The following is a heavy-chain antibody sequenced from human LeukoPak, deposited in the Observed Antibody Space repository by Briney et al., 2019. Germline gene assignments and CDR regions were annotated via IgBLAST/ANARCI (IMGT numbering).Heavy chain of an antibody. V-gene: IGHV4-34*01. Sequence: PSETLSLTCAVYGGSFSGYYWSWIRQPPGKGLEWIGEINHSGSTNYNPSLKSRVTISVDTSKNQFSLKLSSVTAADTAVYHCARGLNYDSSGYYLDYWGQGTLVTVSS. CDR3: ARGLNYDSSGYYLDY. J-gene: IGHJ4*02. D-gene: IGHD3-22*01. CDR1: GGSFSGYY. CDR2: INHSGST.